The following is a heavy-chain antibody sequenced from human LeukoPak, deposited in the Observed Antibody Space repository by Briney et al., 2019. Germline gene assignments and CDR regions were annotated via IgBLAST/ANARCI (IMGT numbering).Heavy chain of an antibody. V-gene: IGHV3-21*01. CDR2: ISSSSSYI. Sequence: GGSLRLSCAASGFTFSSDNMNWVRQAPGKGLEWVSSISSSSSYIKYADSVKGRFTISRDNAKNSLYLQMNSLRAEDTAVYYCASLELRFLEWLPNPDYWGQGTLVTVSS. J-gene: IGHJ4*02. D-gene: IGHD3-3*01. CDR1: GFTFSSDN. CDR3: ASLELRFLEWLPNPDY.